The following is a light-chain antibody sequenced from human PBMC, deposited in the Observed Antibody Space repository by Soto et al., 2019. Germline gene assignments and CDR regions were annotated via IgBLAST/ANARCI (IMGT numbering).Light chain of an antibody. J-gene: IGKJ1*01. CDR2: GAS. CDR1: QSVTSSY. CDR3: QQYGYSFRA. V-gene: IGKV3-20*01. Sequence: EILLTQSPGTLSLSPGERATLSCRASQSVTSSYLSWYQLKSGHSPRLLIYGASSRATAIPDWFSGRASGTDFTLTISRLEPEDFAVYYCQQYGYSFRAFGQGTKVEL.